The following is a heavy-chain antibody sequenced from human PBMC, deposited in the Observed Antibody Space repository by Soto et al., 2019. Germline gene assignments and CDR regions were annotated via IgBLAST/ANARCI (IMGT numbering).Heavy chain of an antibody. Sequence: QVQLQESGPGLVKPSETLSLTCTVSGGSVSSGSYYWSWIRQPPGKGLEWIGYIYYSGSTNYNPSLKSRVTISVDTSKNQFSLKLSSVTAADTAVYYCARDAHPDYHYYGMDVWGQGTTVTVS. CDR2: IYYSGST. V-gene: IGHV4-61*01. CDR1: GGSVSSGSYY. CDR3: ARDAHPDYHYYGMDV. J-gene: IGHJ6*02.